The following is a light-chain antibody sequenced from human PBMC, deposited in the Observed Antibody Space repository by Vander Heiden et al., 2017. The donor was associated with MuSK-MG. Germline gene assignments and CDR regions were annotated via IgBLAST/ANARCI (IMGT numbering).Light chain of an antibody. CDR2: GAS. Sequence: EIVLTQSPGTLSLSPGERATLSCRASQSVSSSYLAWHQHYLGQAPRLLIYGASSRFTGLPDRFSGCGSATYFPLTISSLAPEHIAVYYCHQYGGSLLTFSGGTKVELK. CDR3: HQYGGSLLT. CDR1: QSVSSSY. J-gene: IGKJ4*01. V-gene: IGKV3-20*01.